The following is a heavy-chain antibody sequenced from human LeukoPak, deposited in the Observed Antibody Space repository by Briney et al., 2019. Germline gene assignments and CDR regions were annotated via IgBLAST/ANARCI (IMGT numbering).Heavy chain of an antibody. CDR1: GYTFTGYY. J-gene: IGHJ4*02. V-gene: IGHV1-46*01. D-gene: IGHD3-22*01. CDR2: INPSGGST. Sequence: ASVKVSCKASGYTFTGYYMHWVRQAPGQGLEWMGIINPSGGSTSYAQKFQGRVTMTRDMSTSTVYMELSSLRSEDTAVYYCARDQYYYDSSGSQTDYWGQGTLVTVSS. CDR3: ARDQYYYDSSGSQTDY.